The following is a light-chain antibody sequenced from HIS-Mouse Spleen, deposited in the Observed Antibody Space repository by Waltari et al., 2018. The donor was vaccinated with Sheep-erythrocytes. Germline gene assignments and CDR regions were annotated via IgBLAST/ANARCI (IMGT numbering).Light chain of an antibody. J-gene: IGKJ5*01. CDR3: QQRSNWIT. V-gene: IGKV3-11*01. Sequence: EIVSTQSPATLSLSPGERATLPCRASQSVSSYLAWYQQKPGQAPRLLIYDASNRATGIPARFSGSGSGTDFTLTISSLEPEDFAVYYCQQRSNWITFGQGTRLEIK. CDR2: DAS. CDR1: QSVSSY.